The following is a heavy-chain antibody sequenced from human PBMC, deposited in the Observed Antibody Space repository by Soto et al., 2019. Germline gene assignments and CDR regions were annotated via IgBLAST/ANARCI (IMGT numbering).Heavy chain of an antibody. J-gene: IGHJ4*02. Sequence: EVQVVESGGGLVQPGGSLRLSCAASGFIFSNYWMSWVRQAPGKGLEWVANIKQDGSEKHYVDSVKGRFAISRDNADNSLYLQMNSLTAEETAVYYCATNNLYCSSTNCFVFDYWGQFTLVTVSS. V-gene: IGHV3-7*01. CDR1: GFIFSNYW. CDR2: IKQDGSEK. CDR3: ATNNLYCSSTNCFVFDY. D-gene: IGHD2-2*01.